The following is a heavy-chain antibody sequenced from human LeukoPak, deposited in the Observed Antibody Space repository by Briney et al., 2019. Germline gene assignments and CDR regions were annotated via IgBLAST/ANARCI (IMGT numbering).Heavy chain of an antibody. D-gene: IGHD3-10*01. CDR2: ISAYNGNT. CDR1: DYTFVRYG. J-gene: IGHJ6*03. CDR3: ARDDRGDYGSGSYPSYYYYMDV. Sequence: ASVRVPCKAYDYTFVRYGISWVRQAPGQGLEWMGWISAYNGNTNYAQKLQGRVTMTTDTSTSTAYMELRSLRSDDTAVYYCARDDRGDYGSGSYPSYYYYMDVWGKGTTVTISS. V-gene: IGHV1-18*01.